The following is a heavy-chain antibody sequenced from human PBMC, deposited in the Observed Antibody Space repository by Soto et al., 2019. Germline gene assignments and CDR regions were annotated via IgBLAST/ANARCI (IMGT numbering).Heavy chain of an antibody. V-gene: IGHV4-59*01. Sequence: SETLSLTCTVSGGSISSYYWSWIRQPPGKGLEWIGYIYYSGSTNYNPSLKSRVTISVDTSKNQFSLKLSSVTAADTAVYYCARTILEWLFNDWGKGTLVTVSS. D-gene: IGHD3-3*01. J-gene: IGHJ4*02. CDR3: ARTILEWLFND. CDR2: IYYSGST. CDR1: GGSISSYY.